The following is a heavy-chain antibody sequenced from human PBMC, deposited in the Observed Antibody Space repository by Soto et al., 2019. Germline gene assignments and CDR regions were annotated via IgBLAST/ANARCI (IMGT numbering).Heavy chain of an antibody. CDR3: VQSRCGGDCLQSYSSHSYYGVDV. Sequence: QITFKESGPTLVKPTQTLTLTCTFSGFSLSTIGVGVGWIRQPPGKALEWLALIYWDDDKRYSPSLKSRLTVTKDTSKNQVVLTMTNMDPVDTATYYCVQSRCGGDCLQSYSSHSYYGVDVWGQGTTVTVSS. CDR2: IYWDDDK. CDR1: GFSLSTIGVG. V-gene: IGHV2-5*02. D-gene: IGHD2-21*02. J-gene: IGHJ6*02.